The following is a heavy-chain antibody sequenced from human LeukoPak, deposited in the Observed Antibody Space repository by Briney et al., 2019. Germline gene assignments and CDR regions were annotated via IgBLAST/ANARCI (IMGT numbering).Heavy chain of an antibody. J-gene: IGHJ4*02. CDR2: IIPILGIA. V-gene: IGHV1-69*04. D-gene: IGHD5-24*01. Sequence: ASVKVSCKASGGTFSSYAISWVRQAAGQGLEWMGRIIPILGIANYAQKFQGRVTITADKSTSTAYMELSSLRSEDTAVYYCAGQVDMATTTFDYWGQGTLVTVSS. CDR3: AGQVDMATTTFDY. CDR1: GGTFSSYA.